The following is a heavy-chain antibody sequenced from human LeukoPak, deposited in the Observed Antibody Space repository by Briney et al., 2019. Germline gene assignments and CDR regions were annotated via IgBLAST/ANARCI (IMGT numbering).Heavy chain of an antibody. J-gene: IGHJ4*02. CDR2: IYYSGST. Sequence: PSETLSLTCTVSGGSISSGDYYWSWIRXXXXXGXXWIGYIYYSGSTYYNPSLKSRVTISVDTSKNQFSLKLSSVTAADTAVYYCARFGYYYDSSGSYWGQGTLVTVSS. CDR1: GGSISSGDYY. D-gene: IGHD3-22*01. V-gene: IGHV4-30-4*01. CDR3: ARFGYYYDSSGSY.